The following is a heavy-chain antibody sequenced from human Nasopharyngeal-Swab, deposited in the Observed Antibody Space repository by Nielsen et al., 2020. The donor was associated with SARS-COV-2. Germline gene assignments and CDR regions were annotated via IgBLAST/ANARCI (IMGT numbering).Heavy chain of an antibody. D-gene: IGHD3-10*01. V-gene: IGHV3-9*01. CDR1: GFTFDDYA. CDR3: AKDTAYYPVVAFDI. CDR2: ISWNSGSI. J-gene: IGHJ3*02. Sequence: SLKISCAASGFTFDDYAVHWVRQAPGKGLEWVSGISWNSGSIGYADSVKGRFTISRDNAKNSLYLQMNSLRAEDTALYCCAKDTAYYPVVAFDIWGQGTMVTVSS.